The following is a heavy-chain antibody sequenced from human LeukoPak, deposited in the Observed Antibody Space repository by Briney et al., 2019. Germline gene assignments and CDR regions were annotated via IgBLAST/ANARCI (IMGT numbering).Heavy chain of an antibody. D-gene: IGHD2-15*01. CDR3: ARACSGGSCYHDS. V-gene: IGHV4-39*07. CDR2: IYYSGST. J-gene: IGHJ5*02. CDR1: GGSISSSSYY. Sequence: SETLSLTCTVSGGSISSSSYYWGWIRQPPGKELEWIGSIYYSGSTYYNPSLKSRVTISVDTSKNQFSLKLSSVTAADTAVYYCARACSGGSCYHDSWGQGTLVTVSS.